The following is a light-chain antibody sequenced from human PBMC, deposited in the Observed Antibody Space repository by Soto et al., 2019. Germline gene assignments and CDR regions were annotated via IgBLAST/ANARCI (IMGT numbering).Light chain of an antibody. V-gene: IGLV1-40*01. CDR2: GNS. CDR3: QSYDSSLSGVV. J-gene: IGLJ2*01. CDR1: SSNIGAGYD. Sequence: QAVVTQPPSVSGAPGKRVTISCTGSSSNIGAGYDVHWYQQLPGTAPKLLIYGNSNRPSGVPDRFSGSKSGTSASLAITGLQDEDEADYYCQSYDSSLSGVVFGGGTKLTVL.